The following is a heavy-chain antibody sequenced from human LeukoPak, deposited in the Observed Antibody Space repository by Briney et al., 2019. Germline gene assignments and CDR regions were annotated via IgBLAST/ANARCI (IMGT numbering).Heavy chain of an antibody. CDR2: ISGSGGST. D-gene: IGHD2-15*01. V-gene: IGHV3-23*01. CDR3: AKDRSYCSGGSCYSGFDY. CDR1: GFTFSSYA. J-gene: IGHJ4*02. Sequence: GSLRLSCAASGFTFSSYAMSWVRQAPGKGLEWVSAISGSGGSTYYADSVKGRFTISRDNSKNTLYLQMNSLRAEDIAVYYCAKDRSYCSGGSCYSGFDYWGQGTLVTVSS.